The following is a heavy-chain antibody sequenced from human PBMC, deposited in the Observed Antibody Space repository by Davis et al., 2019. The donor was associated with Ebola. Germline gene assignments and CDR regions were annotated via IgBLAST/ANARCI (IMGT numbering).Heavy chain of an antibody. J-gene: IGHJ3*02. Sequence: KVSCKGSGYSFTSYWIGWVRQMPGKGLEWMGIIYPGDSDTRYSPSFQGQVPIPADKSISTAYLQWSSLKASDTAIYYCASLRRTITGMDDGFDIWGQGTMVTVSS. CDR2: IYPGDSDT. CDR3: ASLRRTITGMDDGFDI. V-gene: IGHV5-51*01. CDR1: GYSFTSYW. D-gene: IGHD2-8*02.